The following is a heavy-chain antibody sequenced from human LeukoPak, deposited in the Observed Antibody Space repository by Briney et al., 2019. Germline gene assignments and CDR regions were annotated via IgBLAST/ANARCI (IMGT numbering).Heavy chain of an antibody. CDR1: GFTFTSSA. J-gene: IGHJ3*01. Sequence: GASVKVSCKASGFTFTSSAMQWVRQAPGQGLEWMGWISAYNGNTNYAQKLQGRVTMTTDTSTSTAYMELRSLRSDDTAVYYCARGGTYSYAPWGQGTMVTVSS. V-gene: IGHV1-18*01. CDR3: ARGGTYSYAP. D-gene: IGHD5-18*01. CDR2: ISAYNGNT.